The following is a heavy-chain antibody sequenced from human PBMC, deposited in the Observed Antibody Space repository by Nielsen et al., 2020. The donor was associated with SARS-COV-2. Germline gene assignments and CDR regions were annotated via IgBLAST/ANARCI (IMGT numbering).Heavy chain of an antibody. Sequence: ASVKVSCKASGYTFTSYAMHWVRQAPGQRLEWMGWINAGNGNTKYSQKFQGRVTITRDTSASTAYMELSSLRSEDTAVYYCARDPSGIYYFDYWGQGTLVTVSS. CDR3: ARDPSGIYYFDY. D-gene: IGHD1-26*01. V-gene: IGHV1-3*01. CDR1: GYTFTSYA. J-gene: IGHJ4*02. CDR2: INAGNGNT.